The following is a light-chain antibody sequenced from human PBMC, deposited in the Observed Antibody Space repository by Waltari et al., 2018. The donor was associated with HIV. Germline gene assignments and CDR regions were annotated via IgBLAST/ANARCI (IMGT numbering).Light chain of an antibody. CDR1: TGAVTSGPY. V-gene: IGLV7-46*01. J-gene: IGLJ3*02. CDR2: DTS. CDR3: LLSYSGASWV. Sequence: QAVVTQEPSLTVSPGGTVTLTCGSSTGAVTSGPYPDRFHQKPVTAPTTLIFDTSNKHSWTPARFSGSLLGGKAALTLSGAQPEDEAEYYCLLSYSGASWVFGGGTKVTVL.